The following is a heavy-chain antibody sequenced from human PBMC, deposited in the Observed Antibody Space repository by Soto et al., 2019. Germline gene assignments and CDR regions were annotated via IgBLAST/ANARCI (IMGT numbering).Heavy chain of an antibody. J-gene: IGHJ6*02. CDR2: ISSDGSDQ. CDR1: GFNFRSYV. D-gene: IGHD3-9*01. CDR3: VKGASRYFGPGRDGLDV. V-gene: IGHV3-30*18. Sequence: QVRLVESGGGVVQPGRSLRLSCAASGFNFRSYVMHWVRQAPGQGLEWVAVISSDGSDQYSADSLKGRFRISRDDAHNTASLQLNSLRVEDTAVYYCVKGASRYFGPGRDGLDVWGQGTTVAVSS.